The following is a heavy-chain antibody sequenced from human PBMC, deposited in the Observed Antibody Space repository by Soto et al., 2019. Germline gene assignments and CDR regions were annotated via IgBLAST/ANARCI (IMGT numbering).Heavy chain of an antibody. Sequence: SETLSLTCAVYGGSFSGYYWSWIRQPPGKGLEWIGEINHSGSTNYNPSLKSRVTISVDTSKNQFSLKLSSVTAADTAVYYCARNTYADYWGQGTLVTVSS. CDR3: ARNTYADY. CDR1: GGSFSGYY. V-gene: IGHV4-34*01. D-gene: IGHD3-16*01. J-gene: IGHJ4*02. CDR2: INHSGST.